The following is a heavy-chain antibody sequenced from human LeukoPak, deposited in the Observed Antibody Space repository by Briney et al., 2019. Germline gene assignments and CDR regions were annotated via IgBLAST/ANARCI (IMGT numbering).Heavy chain of an antibody. D-gene: IGHD2-2*02. Sequence: PGGSLRLSCAASGFTVSSNYMSWVRQAPGKGLEWVSVIYSGGSTYYADSVKGRFTISRDNSKNTLYLQMNSLRAEDTAVYYCLVVPAAIYYYGMDVWGQGTTVTVSS. CDR3: LVVPAAIYYYGMDV. CDR1: GFTVSSNY. CDR2: IYSGGST. V-gene: IGHV3-66*01. J-gene: IGHJ6*02.